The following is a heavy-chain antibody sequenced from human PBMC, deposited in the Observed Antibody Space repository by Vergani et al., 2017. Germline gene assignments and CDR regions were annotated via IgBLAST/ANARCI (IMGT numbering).Heavy chain of an antibody. D-gene: IGHD3-9*01. CDR3: AREPPLTGFFDY. CDR1: GYTFTAYY. CDR2: ISPDGFST. J-gene: IGHJ4*02. V-gene: IGHV1-46*03. Sequence: QVPLVQSGSALKKPGASVKISCKASGYTFTAYYIHWVRQAPEQGLEWVGVISPDGFSTFYAQKFQGRVTITRDTSTSTVYVEVTSLRSDDTAVYYCAREPPLTGFFDYWGQGTLVTVSS.